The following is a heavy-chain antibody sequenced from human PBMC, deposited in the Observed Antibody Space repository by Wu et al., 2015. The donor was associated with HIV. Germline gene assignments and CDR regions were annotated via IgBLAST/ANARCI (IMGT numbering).Heavy chain of an antibody. Sequence: QVQLVQSGAEVKKPGASVKVSCKASGYTFTSYGISWVRQAPGQGLEWMGWISGHNGHTDHAQKVQGRVTMTRDPSTATAYMELRSLRSDDTAAYYCARGLFNYYYMDVWGEGTTVTVSS. D-gene: IGHD3-3*01. CDR2: ISGHNGHT. V-gene: IGHV1-18*01. J-gene: IGHJ6*03. CDR1: GYTFTSYG. CDR3: ARGLFNYYYMDV.